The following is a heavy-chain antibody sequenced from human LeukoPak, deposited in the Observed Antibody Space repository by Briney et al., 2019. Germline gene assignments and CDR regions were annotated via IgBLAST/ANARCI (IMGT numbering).Heavy chain of an antibody. D-gene: IGHD3-16*01. J-gene: IGHJ4*02. CDR3: ARERITYSAVLDY. V-gene: IGHV3-30*01. Sequence: GGSLRLSCAASGFTFSSYAMHWVRQAPGKGLEWVAVISYDRSNKYYADSVKVRFTISRDNSKNTLYLQMNSLRAEDTAVYYCARERITYSAVLDYWGQGPLVTVSS. CDR2: ISYDRSNK. CDR1: GFTFSSYA.